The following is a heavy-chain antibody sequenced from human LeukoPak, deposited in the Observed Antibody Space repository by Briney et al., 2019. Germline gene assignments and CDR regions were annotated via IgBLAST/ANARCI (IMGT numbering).Heavy chain of an antibody. CDR3: AKEGGSSWGSFDY. Sequence: GGSLTLSCAASGFTFSSYAMSWVREAPGKGLGWVSAISGSGGTTYTADSVKGRFTISRDNSKNTLYLQMNSLRAEDTAVYYCAKEGGSSWGSFDYWGQGTLVTVSS. CDR1: GFTFSSYA. D-gene: IGHD6-13*01. V-gene: IGHV3-23*01. J-gene: IGHJ4*02. CDR2: ISGSGGTT.